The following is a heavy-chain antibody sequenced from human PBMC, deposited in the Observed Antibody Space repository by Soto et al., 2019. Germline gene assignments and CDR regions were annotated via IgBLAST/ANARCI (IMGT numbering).Heavy chain of an antibody. CDR3: AKDTKRIVVVVAANDRGLDV. CDR1: GFTFSSYA. V-gene: IGHV3-23*01. CDR2: ISGSGGST. D-gene: IGHD2-15*01. J-gene: IGHJ6*04. Sequence: EVQLLESGGGLVQPGGSLRLSCAASGFTFSSYAMSWVRQAPGKGLEWVSAISGSGGSTYYADSVKGRFTIPRDNSMNTLYLEMNSLRAEVTAVYYCAKDTKRIVVVVAANDRGLDVWGKGTTVTVSS.